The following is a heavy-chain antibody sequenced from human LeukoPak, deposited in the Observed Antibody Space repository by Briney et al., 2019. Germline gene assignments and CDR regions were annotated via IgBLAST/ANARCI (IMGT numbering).Heavy chain of an antibody. J-gene: IGHJ6*02. Sequence: GGSLRLSCAASRFTFSIYSMNWVRQAPGKGLEWVSSISSSSYIYYADSVKGRFTISRDNAKNSLYLQMNSLRAEDTAVYYCARDGGYDYYYGMDVWGQGTTVTVSS. D-gene: IGHD5-12*01. CDR1: RFTFSIYS. CDR2: ISSSSYI. V-gene: IGHV3-21*01. CDR3: ARDGGYDYYYGMDV.